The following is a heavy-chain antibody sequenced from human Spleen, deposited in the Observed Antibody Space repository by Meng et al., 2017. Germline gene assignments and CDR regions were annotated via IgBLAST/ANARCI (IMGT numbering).Heavy chain of an antibody. CDR3: ARGQQLVRYYYYGLDV. V-gene: IGHV4-61*02. CDR2: IYTSVST. D-gene: IGHD6-13*01. CDR1: GGSISSGTYY. Sequence: SETLSLTCTVSGGSISSGTYYWSWIRQPAGKGLEWIGRIYTSVSTNYNPPLKSRVTISVDTSKNQFSLKLTPVTAADTAVYYCARGQQLVRYYYYGLDVWGQGTTVTVSS. J-gene: IGHJ6*02.